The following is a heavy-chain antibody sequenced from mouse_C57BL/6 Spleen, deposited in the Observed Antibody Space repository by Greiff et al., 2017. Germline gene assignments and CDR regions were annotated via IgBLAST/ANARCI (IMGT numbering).Heavy chain of an antibody. V-gene: IGHV1-55*01. CDR1: GYTFTSYW. CDR2: IYPGSGST. CDR3: AREGFYGSSPYWYFDV. Sequence: QVQLQQPGAELVKPGASVKMSCKASGYTFTSYWITWVKQRPGQGLEWIGDIYPGSGSTNYNEKFKSKATLTVDTSSSTAYMQRSSLTSEDSAVYYCAREGFYGSSPYWYFDVWGTGTTVTVSS. J-gene: IGHJ1*03. D-gene: IGHD1-1*01.